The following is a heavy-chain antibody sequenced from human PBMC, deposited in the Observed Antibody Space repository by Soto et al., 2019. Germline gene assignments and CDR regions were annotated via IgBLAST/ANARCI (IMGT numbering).Heavy chain of an antibody. J-gene: IGHJ6*01. CDR3: VRDTYQSRYSFYRMDV. V-gene: IGHV3-49*03. CDR2: VRNVAYGETT. Sequence: PEGSRRRSCSTSRFSFTDYAMSWFRLAPCKGLEWVGIVRNVAYGETTEYAASVRGRFTISRDNSKSIAYLQMNSLTSEDTAVSYCVRDTYQSRYSFYRMDVWGHGTTDIVSS. CDR1: RFSFTDYA. D-gene: IGHD2-2*01.